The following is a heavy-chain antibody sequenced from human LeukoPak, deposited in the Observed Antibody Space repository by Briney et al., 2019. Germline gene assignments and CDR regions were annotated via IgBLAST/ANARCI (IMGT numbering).Heavy chain of an antibody. CDR2: ISYDGSNE. Sequence: PGGSLRLSCAASGFTFRTYAMHWVRQAPGKGLEWVAVISYDGSNEHYADDSVKGRFTISRDNSKNTLYLQMNSLRAEDTAVYYCARDLKMDGYNYDYFDYWGQGTLVTVSS. D-gene: IGHD5-24*01. CDR3: ARDLKMDGYNYDYFDY. V-gene: IGHV3-30-3*01. J-gene: IGHJ4*02. CDR1: GFTFRTYA.